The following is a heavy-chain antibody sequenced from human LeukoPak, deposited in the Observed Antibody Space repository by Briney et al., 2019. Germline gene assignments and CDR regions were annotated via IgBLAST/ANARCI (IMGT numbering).Heavy chain of an antibody. CDR1: GYSFSSYW. Sequence: GESLKISCKGSGYSFSSYWIGWVRQMPGKGLEWMGMIYPGDSDTRYSPSFQGQVTISADKSISTAYRQWSSLKASDTDMYYCARRAYCGGDCYLDYWGQGTLVTVSS. V-gene: IGHV5-51*01. CDR2: IYPGDSDT. CDR3: ARRAYCGGDCYLDY. D-gene: IGHD2-21*02. J-gene: IGHJ4*02.